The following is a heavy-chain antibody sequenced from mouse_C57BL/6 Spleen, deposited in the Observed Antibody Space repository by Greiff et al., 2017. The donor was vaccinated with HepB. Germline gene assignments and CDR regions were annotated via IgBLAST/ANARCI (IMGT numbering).Heavy chain of an antibody. Sequence: VQLQQSDAELVKPGASVKISCKVSGYTFTDHTIHWMKQRPEQGLEWIGYIYPRDGSTKYNEKFKGKATLTADKSSSTAYMQLNSLTSEDSAVYFCAREGYYGSSSPYAMDYWGQGTSVTVSS. CDR2: IYPRDGST. CDR1: GYTFTDHT. V-gene: IGHV1-78*01. D-gene: IGHD1-1*01. J-gene: IGHJ4*01. CDR3: AREGYYGSSSPYAMDY.